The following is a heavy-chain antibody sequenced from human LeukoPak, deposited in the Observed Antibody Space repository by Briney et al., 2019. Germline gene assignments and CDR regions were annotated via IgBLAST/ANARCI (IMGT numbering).Heavy chain of an antibody. V-gene: IGHV3-48*03. CDR1: GFTFSSYE. J-gene: IGHJ4*02. CDR2: ISSSGSTI. CDR3: ARSPRGYSDY. Sequence: GGSLRLSCAASGFTFSSYEMNWVRQAPGKGLEWVSYISSSGSTIYYADSVKGRSTISRDNAKNSLYLQMNSLRAEDTAVYYCARSPRGYSDYWGQGTLVTVSS.